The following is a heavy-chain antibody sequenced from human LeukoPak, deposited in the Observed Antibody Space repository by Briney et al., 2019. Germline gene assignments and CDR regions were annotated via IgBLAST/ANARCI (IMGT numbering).Heavy chain of an antibody. D-gene: IGHD3-10*01. J-gene: IGHJ4*02. CDR1: AFTFSSFG. CDR3: ARDHYGSGSYPSDH. V-gene: IGHV3-30*02. CDR2: IRYDEITK. Sequence: GGSLRLSCAVSAFTFSSFGMHWVRQAPGKGLEWVAFIRYDEITKYYTDSVKGRFTISRDNSKNMLYLQMNSLRGEDTAVYYCARDHYGSGSYPSDHWGQGTLVTVSS.